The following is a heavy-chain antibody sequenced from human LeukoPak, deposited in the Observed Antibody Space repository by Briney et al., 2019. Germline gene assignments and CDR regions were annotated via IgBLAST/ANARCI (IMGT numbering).Heavy chain of an antibody. CDR2: IYYSGST. J-gene: IGHJ6*02. CDR3: ARGRVYYYDSSGYYRNYYYYGMDV. V-gene: IGHV4-59*12. CDR1: GGSISSYY. D-gene: IGHD3-22*01. Sequence: PSETLSLTCTVSGGSISSYYWSWIRQPPGKGLEWIGYIYYSGSTNYNPSLKSRVTISVDTSKKQFSLKLSSVTAADTAVYYCARGRVYYYDSSGYYRNYYYYGMDVWGQGTTVTASS.